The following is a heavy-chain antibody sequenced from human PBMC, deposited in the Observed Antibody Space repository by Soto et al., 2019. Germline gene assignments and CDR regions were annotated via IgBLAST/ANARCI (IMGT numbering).Heavy chain of an antibody. V-gene: IGHV4-59*01. Sequence: QVQRQESGPGLVKPLETLSLTCTVPGGSITSYYWSWVRQPPGKGLEWIGYIYYNGNINYNPSLKSRLTISLDTSKKQFSLRLSSVTAADTAVYYCATGRVYFGSEYWGQGTLVTVSS. J-gene: IGHJ4*02. CDR3: ATGRVYFGSEY. D-gene: IGHD3-10*01. CDR1: GGSITSYY. CDR2: IYYNGNI.